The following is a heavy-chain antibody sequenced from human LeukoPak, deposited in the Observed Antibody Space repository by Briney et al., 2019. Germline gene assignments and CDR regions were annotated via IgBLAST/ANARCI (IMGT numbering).Heavy chain of an antibody. CDR3: VRDRGGYCSSANCRAGWSDP. CDR2: INPNSGGT. D-gene: IGHD2-2*01. Sequence: SEKVSCKASEHTFTGYYMHWVRQAPGQGLEWMGRINPNSGGTDYAQKFQGRVTMTRDTSISTAYMELSRLRSDDKAVYYCVRDRGGYCSSANCRAGWSDPWGQGTLVTVSS. J-gene: IGHJ5*02. CDR1: EHTFTGYY. V-gene: IGHV1-2*06.